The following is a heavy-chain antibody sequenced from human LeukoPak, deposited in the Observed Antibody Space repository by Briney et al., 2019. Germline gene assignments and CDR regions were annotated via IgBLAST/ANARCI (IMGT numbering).Heavy chain of an antibody. D-gene: IGHD4-23*01. CDR3: AKDTRGGNSWTFDF. CDR2: IIGSGGST. V-gene: IGHV3-23*01. J-gene: IGHJ4*02. CDR1: GFTFSSYA. Sequence: GGSLRLSCAASGFTFSSYAMSWVRQGPGKGLEWVSSIIGSGGSTYYADSVKGRFTISRDNSKNTLYLQMNSLRAEDTAVYYCAKDTRGGNSWTFDFWGQGALVTVSS.